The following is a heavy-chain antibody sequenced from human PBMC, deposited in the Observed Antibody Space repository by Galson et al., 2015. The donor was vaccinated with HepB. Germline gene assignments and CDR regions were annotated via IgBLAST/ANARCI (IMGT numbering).Heavy chain of an antibody. J-gene: IGHJ4*02. D-gene: IGHD6-19*01. V-gene: IGHV3-21*01. CDR2: TSSSSTYI. CDR1: GFSFSSYS. CDR3: ARGAPDHSTGWYGISDY. Sequence: SLRLSCAASGFSFSSYSMNWVRQAPGKGLEWVSSTSSSSTYINYADSVKGRFTISRDNTKNSLSLQMNSLRAEDTAVYYCARGAPDHSTGWYGISDYWGQGTLVTVSS.